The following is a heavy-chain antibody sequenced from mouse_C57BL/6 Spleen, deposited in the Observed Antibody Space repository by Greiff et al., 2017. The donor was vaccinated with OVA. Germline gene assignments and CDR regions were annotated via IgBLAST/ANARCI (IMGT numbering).Heavy chain of an antibody. Sequence: VQLQQSDAELVKPGASVKISCKVSGYTFTDHTIHWMKQRPAQGLEWIGYIYPRDGSTKYNEKFKGKATLTADKSSSTAYMQLNSLTSEDSAVYFCAREGLWYPNYFDYWGQGTTLTVSS. J-gene: IGHJ2*01. D-gene: IGHD2-1*01. CDR2: IYPRDGST. V-gene: IGHV1-78*01. CDR1: GYTFTDHT. CDR3: AREGLWYPNYFDY.